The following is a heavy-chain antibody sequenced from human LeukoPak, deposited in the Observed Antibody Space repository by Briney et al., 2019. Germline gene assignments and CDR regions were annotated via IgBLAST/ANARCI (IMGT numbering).Heavy chain of an antibody. D-gene: IGHD6-19*01. CDR1: GFTFSSYG. CDR2: ISGSGGST. Sequence: GGSLRLSCAASGFTFSSYGMSWVRQAPGKGLEWVSAISGSGGSTYYADSVKGRFTISRDNSKNTLYLQMNSLRAEDTAVYYCAKDRSRTAVAGRFDYWGQGTLVTVSS. CDR3: AKDRSRTAVAGRFDY. V-gene: IGHV3-23*01. J-gene: IGHJ4*02.